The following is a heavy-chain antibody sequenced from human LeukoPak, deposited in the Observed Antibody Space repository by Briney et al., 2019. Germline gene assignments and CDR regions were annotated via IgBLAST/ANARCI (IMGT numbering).Heavy chain of an antibody. CDR3: ARDPNDYKGVYFDY. CDR2: IYSGGST. CDR1: GFTFSTYA. J-gene: IGHJ4*02. D-gene: IGHD4-11*01. V-gene: IGHV3-66*01. Sequence: GGSLRLSCVATGFTFSTYAMNWVRQAPGKGLEWVSVIYSGGSTYYADSVKGRFTISRDNSKNTLYLQMNSLRAEDTAVYYCARDPNDYKGVYFDYWGQGTLVTVSS.